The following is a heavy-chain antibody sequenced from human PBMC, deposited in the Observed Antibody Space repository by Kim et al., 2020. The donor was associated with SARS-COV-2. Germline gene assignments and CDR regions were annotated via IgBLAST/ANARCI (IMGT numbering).Heavy chain of an antibody. J-gene: IGHJ4*02. CDR3: AKDPSRIAVAAAFDY. D-gene: IGHD6-19*01. V-gene: IGHV3-9*01. Sequence: DSVKGRFTISRDNAKNALYLQMNSLRAEDTALYYCAKDPSRIAVAAAFDYWGQGTLVTVSS.